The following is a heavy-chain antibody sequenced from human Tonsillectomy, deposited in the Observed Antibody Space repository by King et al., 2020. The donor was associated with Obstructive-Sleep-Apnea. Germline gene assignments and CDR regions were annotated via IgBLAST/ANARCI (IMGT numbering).Heavy chain of an antibody. CDR1: GGSISSGGYY. V-gene: IGHV4-31*03. D-gene: IGHD4-17*01. Sequence: VQLQESGPGLVKPSQTLSLTCTVSGGSISSGGYYWSWIRQLPGKGLEWIGYIYYSGSTYYNPSLKSRVTISEDTSKNQFSLRLSSVTAADTAVYYCARLRVQAVTGHFFDYWGQGTLVTVSS. CDR3: ARLRVQAVTGHFFDY. J-gene: IGHJ4*02. CDR2: IYYSGST.